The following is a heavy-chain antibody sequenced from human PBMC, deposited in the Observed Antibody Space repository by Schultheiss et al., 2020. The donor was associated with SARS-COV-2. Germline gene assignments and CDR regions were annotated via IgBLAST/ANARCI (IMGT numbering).Heavy chain of an antibody. Sequence: ASVKVSCKASGYTFTGYYMHWVRQAPGQGLECMGWINPNSGGTNYAQKFQGWVTMTRDTSISTAYMELSRLRSDDTAVYYCARDQLMGIAARPGAFDIWGQGTMVTVSS. J-gene: IGHJ3*02. CDR1: GYTFTGYY. V-gene: IGHV1-2*04. D-gene: IGHD6-6*01. CDR3: ARDQLMGIAARPGAFDI. CDR2: INPNSGGT.